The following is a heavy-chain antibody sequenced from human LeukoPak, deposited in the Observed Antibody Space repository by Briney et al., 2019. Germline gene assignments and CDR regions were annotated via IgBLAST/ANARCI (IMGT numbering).Heavy chain of an antibody. CDR2: TFYRSKWYN. D-gene: IGHD2-15*01. V-gene: IGHV6-1*01. CDR1: GDSVSSNSAA. Sequence: SQTLSLTCAISGDSVSSNSAAWNWIRQSPSRGLEWLGRTFYRSKWYNDYALSVKSRIAINPDTYTKQFSLHLNSLTPEDTAVYYCGRDLSGLLVSWGQGTLVTVSS. J-gene: IGHJ5*02. CDR3: GRDLSGLLVS.